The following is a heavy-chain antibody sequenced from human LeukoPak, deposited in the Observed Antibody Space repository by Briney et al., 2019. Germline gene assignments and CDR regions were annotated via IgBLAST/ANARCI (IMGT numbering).Heavy chain of an antibody. CDR2: IYHSGST. V-gene: IGHV4-38-2*02. CDR3: ARERGSGNLLYYYYMDV. J-gene: IGHJ6*03. D-gene: IGHD1-26*01. CDR1: GYSITSGYY. Sequence: SETLSLTCTVSGYSITSGYYWGWIRQPPGMGLEWIGSIYHSGSTHYNPSLDSRVTMSVDTSKNQVSLKLSSVTAADTAVYYCARERGSGNLLYYYYMDVWGKGTTVTVSS.